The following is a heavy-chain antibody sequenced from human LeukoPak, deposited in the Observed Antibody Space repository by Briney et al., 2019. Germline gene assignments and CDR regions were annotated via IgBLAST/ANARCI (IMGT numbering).Heavy chain of an antibody. CDR1: GGSISSYY. D-gene: IGHD3-9*01. CDR2: IYYSGST. CDR3: AAGLFDWLPREYFQH. Sequence: PSETLSLTCTVSGGSISSYYWSWIRQPPGKGLEWIGYIYYSGSTNYNPSLKSRVTISVDTSKNQFSLKLSSVTAADTAVYYCAAGLFDWLPREYFQHWGQGTLVTVSS. J-gene: IGHJ1*01. V-gene: IGHV4-59*01.